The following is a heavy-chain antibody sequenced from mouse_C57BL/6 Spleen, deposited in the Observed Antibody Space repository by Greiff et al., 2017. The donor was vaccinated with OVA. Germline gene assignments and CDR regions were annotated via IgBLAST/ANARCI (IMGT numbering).Heavy chain of an antibody. Sequence: VQLQQSGPELVKPGASVKISCKASGYAFSSSWMHWVKQRPGQGLAGIGRIYPGDGDTNYNGKFKGKATLTADKSSSTAYMQLSSLTSEDSAVYFCARYFDYWGKGTTLTVSS. V-gene: IGHV1-82*01. J-gene: IGHJ2*01. CDR2: IYPGDGDT. CDR3: ARYFDY. CDR1: GYAFSSSW.